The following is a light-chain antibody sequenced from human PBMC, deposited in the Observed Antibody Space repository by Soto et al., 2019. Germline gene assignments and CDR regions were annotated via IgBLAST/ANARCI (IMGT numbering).Light chain of an antibody. CDR1: SSDVGGYNY. CDR3: CSYAGSYTFWV. J-gene: IGLJ3*02. V-gene: IGLV2-11*01. Sequence: QSALTQPRSVSGSPGQSVTISCTETSSDVGGYNYVSWYQQHPGKAPKLMIYDVNKRPSGVPDRFSGSKSGNTASLTISGLQAEDEADYYCCSYAGSYTFWVFGGGTQLTVL. CDR2: DVN.